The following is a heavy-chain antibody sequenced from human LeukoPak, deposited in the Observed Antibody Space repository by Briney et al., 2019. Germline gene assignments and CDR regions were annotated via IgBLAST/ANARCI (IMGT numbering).Heavy chain of an antibody. J-gene: IGHJ6*03. CDR3: ARDGGYSGYDSEGPYHYYYMDV. D-gene: IGHD5-12*01. Sequence: GGSLRLSCVASGFTVSSNYMSWVRQAPGKGLEWVSVIYSGGSTYYADSVKGRFTISRDNSKNTLYLQMNSLRAEDTAVYYCARDGGYSGYDSEGPYHYYYMDVWGKGTTVTVSS. CDR2: IYSGGST. V-gene: IGHV3-66*02. CDR1: GFTVSSNY.